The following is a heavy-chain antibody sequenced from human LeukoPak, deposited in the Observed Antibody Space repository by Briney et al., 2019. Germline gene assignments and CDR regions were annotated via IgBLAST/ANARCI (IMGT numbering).Heavy chain of an antibody. D-gene: IGHD2/OR15-2a*01. V-gene: IGHV4-59*01. J-gene: IGHJ4*02. Sequence: SETLSLTCTVSGGSISSYYWSWIRQPPGKGLEWIGYIYYSGSTNYNPSLKSRVTISVDTSKNQFSLKLSSVTAADTAVCYCARGFYYFDYWGQGTLVTVSS. CDR3: ARGFYYFDY. CDR2: IYYSGST. CDR1: GGSISSYY.